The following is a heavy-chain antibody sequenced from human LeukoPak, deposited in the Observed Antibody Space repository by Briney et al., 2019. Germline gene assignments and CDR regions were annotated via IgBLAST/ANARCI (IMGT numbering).Heavy chain of an antibody. CDR3: ARARSGWYLGQFDY. CDR1: GFTFSSYA. Sequence: GRSLRLSCVVSGFTFSSYAMHWVRQAPGKGLEWVAVISYDGSNKYYADSVEGRFTISRDNSKNTLYLQMNSLRAEDTAVYYCARARSGWYLGQFDYWGQGTLVTVSS. J-gene: IGHJ4*02. V-gene: IGHV3-30*04. D-gene: IGHD6-19*01. CDR2: ISYDGSNK.